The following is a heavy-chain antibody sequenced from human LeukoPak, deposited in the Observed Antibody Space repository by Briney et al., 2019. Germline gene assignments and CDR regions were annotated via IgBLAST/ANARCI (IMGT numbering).Heavy chain of an antibody. D-gene: IGHD2-15*01. V-gene: IGHV3-23*01. Sequence: GGSLRLSCAACGFTFSSYAMSWVRQAPGRGLEWVSDISGSGGSTLCADCVKRSFTIQRDISKNTLYLQMNSLRAEDTAVYYCANFVATIRDYFDYWGQGSLVTVSS. CDR1: GFTFSSYA. CDR2: ISGSGGST. J-gene: IGHJ4*02. CDR3: ANFVATIRDYFDY.